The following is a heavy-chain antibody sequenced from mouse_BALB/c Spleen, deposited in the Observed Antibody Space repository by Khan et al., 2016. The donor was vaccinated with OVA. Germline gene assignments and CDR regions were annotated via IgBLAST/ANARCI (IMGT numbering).Heavy chain of an antibody. J-gene: IGHJ3*01. V-gene: IGHV1S137*01. CDR2: ISTYYGDV. CDR3: VRGSGNSRFAY. Sequence: LEESGAELVRPGVSVKISCKGSGYTFTDYAMHWVKQSHAKSQEWIGVISTYYGDVTYNQKFKGRATMTVDKSSSTAYMELARLTAEDSAIYYCVRGSGNSRFAYWGQGTLVTVAA. CDR1: GYTFTDYA. D-gene: IGHD1-3*01.